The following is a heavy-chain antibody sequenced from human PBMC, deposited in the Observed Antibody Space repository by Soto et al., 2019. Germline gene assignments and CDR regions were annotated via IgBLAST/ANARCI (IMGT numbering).Heavy chain of an antibody. CDR1: GYSFPNYW. V-gene: IGHV5-51*01. D-gene: IGHD2-21*02. CDR2: IYPDESDT. J-gene: IGHJ4*02. CDR3: PRRPYYCGGDCYSGTPYFDS. Sequence: GESLKISCKGSGYSFPNYWIAWVRQMPGKXLEWMGIIYPDESDTRYSPSFQGQVTISADKSITTAYLQWSSLKASDSAMYYCPRRPYYCGGDCYSGTPYFDSWGQGTLVTVSS.